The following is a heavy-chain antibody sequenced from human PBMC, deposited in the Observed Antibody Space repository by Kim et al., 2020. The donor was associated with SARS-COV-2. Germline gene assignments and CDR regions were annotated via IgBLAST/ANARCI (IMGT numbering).Heavy chain of an antibody. Sequence: SETLSLTCAVSGYPIPRGYMWAWIRQPPGKGLEWIGSIYYSGTTYYNPSLESRVTMSVDTSKNQFSLRVTSVTAADTAVYYCARLSTVVVPYALDVWGPG. CDR3: ARLSTVVVPYALDV. V-gene: IGHV4-38-2*01. CDR1: GYPIPRGYM. CDR2: IYYSGTT. D-gene: IGHD3-10*02. J-gene: IGHJ3*01.